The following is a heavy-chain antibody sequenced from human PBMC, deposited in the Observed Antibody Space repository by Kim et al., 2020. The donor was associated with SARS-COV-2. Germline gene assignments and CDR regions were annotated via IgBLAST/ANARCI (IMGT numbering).Heavy chain of an antibody. CDR3: ARVDTTVLRYFDWSYFDY. J-gene: IGHJ4*02. V-gene: IGHV3-7*01. Sequence: GGSLRLSCAASGFTFSSYWMSWVRQAPGKGLEWVANIKQDGSEKYYVDSVKGRFTISRDNAKNSLYLQMNSLRAEDTAVYYCARVDTTVLRYFDWSYFDYWGQGTLVTVSS. CDR2: IKQDGSEK. D-gene: IGHD3-9*01. CDR1: GFTFSSYW.